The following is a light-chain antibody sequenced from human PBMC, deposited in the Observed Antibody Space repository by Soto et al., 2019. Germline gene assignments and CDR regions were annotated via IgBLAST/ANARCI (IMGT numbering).Light chain of an antibody. CDR1: SSNIGSNY. V-gene: IGLV1-47*01. CDR2: RND. CDR3: AAWDDSLSGPV. Sequence: QSVLTQPPSASETPGQRVTISCSGSSSNIGSNYVYWYQQLPGTAPKLLIYRNDQRPSWVPDRFSGSKSGTSASLAISGLRSEDEADYYCAAWDDSLSGPVFGGGTKLTVL. J-gene: IGLJ3*02.